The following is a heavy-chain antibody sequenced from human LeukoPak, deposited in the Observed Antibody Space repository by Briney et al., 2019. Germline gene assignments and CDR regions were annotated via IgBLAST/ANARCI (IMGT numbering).Heavy chain of an antibody. CDR1: GGSISSGDYY. Sequence: SERLSLTCTVSGGSISSGDYYWSWIRQPPGKGLERIGYIYYSGSTYYNPSLKSRVTISVDTSKNQFSLKLSSVTAADTAVYYCARGYCSSTSCYRYWFDPWGQGTLVTVSS. D-gene: IGHD2-2*01. J-gene: IGHJ5*02. V-gene: IGHV4-30-4*01. CDR2: IYYSGST. CDR3: ARGYCSSTSCYRYWFDP.